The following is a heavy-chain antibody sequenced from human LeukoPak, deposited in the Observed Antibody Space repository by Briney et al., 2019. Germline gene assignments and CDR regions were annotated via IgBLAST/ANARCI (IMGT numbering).Heavy chain of an antibody. CDR3: AREYYYDSSGEHDAFDI. CDR2: INWNGGST. CDR1: GFTVSSNY. Sequence: GGSLRLSCAASGFTVSSNYMSWVRQAPGKGLEWVSGINWNGGSTGYADSVKGRFTISRDNAKNSLYLQMNSLRAEDTALYYCAREYYYDSSGEHDAFDIWGQGTMVTVSS. J-gene: IGHJ3*02. V-gene: IGHV3-20*04. D-gene: IGHD3-22*01.